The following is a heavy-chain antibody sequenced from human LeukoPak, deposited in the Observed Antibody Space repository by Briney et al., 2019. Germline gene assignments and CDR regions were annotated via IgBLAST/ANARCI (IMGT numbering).Heavy chain of an antibody. D-gene: IGHD1-26*01. Sequence: ASVKVSCKASGYTFTTSYINWVRQAPGQGLEWMGWISAYNGNTNYAQRFQGRVTMTTDSSTNTAYLDLTSLRSDDTAVYYCARGGTLYPCIDKWGQGTLVTVSS. J-gene: IGHJ4*02. CDR3: ARGGTLYPCIDK. CDR1: GYTFTTSY. CDR2: ISAYNGNT. V-gene: IGHV1-18*01.